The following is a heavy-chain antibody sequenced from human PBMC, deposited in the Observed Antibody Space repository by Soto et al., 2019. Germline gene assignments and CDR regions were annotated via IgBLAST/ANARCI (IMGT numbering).Heavy chain of an antibody. CDR3: AADYYDSSGYSPYYYGMDV. J-gene: IGHJ6*02. V-gene: IGHV1-58*01. D-gene: IGHD3-22*01. CDR1: GFTFTSSA. CDR2: IVVGSGNT. Sequence: SVKVSCKASGFTFTSSAVQWVRQARGQRLEWIGWIVVGSGNTNYAQKFQERVTITRDMSTSTAYMELSSLSSEDTAVYYCAADYYDSSGYSPYYYGMDVWGQGTTVTVSS.